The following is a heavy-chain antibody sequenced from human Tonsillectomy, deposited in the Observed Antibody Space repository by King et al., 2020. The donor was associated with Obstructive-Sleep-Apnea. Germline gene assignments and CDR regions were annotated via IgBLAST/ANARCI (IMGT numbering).Heavy chain of an antibody. CDR3: ARDLGYSYGIDY. CDR2: FYYSGST. V-gene: IGHV4-59*01. D-gene: IGHD5-18*01. CDR1: GDSISTYD. Sequence: QLQESGPGLVKPSETLSLTCTVSGDSISTYDWSWIRQPPGRGREWIGNFYYSGSTSYNASLKSRVTISVDTSKNQSSLKRRSVTAADTAVYYCARDLGYSYGIDYWGQGTLVTVSS. J-gene: IGHJ4*02.